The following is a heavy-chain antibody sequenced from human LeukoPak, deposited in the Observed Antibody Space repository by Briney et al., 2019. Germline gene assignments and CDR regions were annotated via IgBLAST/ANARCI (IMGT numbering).Heavy chain of an antibody. CDR2: ISSSSSYI. V-gene: IGHV3-21*01. CDR3: ASLWIGYYEGDYFDY. D-gene: IGHD3-3*01. Sequence: PGGSLRLSCAASGFTFSSYSMNWVRQAPGKGLEWVSSISSSSSYIYYADSVKGRYTISRDNAKNSLYLQMNSLRAEDTAVYYCASLWIGYYEGDYFDYWGQGTLVTVSS. J-gene: IGHJ4*02. CDR1: GFTFSSYS.